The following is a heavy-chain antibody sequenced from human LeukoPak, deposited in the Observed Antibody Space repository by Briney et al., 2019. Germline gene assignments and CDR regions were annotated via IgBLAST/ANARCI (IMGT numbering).Heavy chain of an antibody. CDR2: INHSGST. CDR1: GGSVTNDNYF. Sequence: SETLSLTCTVSGGSVTNDNYFWSWTRQPPGKGLEWIGEINHSGSTNYNPSLKSRVTISVDTSKNQFSLKLSSVTAADTAVYYCARYYYYYGMDVWGQGTTVTVSS. CDR3: ARYYYYYGMDV. V-gene: IGHV4-34*01. J-gene: IGHJ6*02.